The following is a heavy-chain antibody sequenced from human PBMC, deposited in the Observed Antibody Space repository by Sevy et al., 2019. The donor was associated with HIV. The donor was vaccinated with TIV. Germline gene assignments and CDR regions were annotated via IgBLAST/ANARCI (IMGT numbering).Heavy chain of an antibody. V-gene: IGHV3-30-3*01. Sequence: GGSLRLSCAASGFTFSSYAMHWVRQAPGKGLEWVAVISNDGSNKYYADSVKGRFTISRDNSKNTLYLQMNSLRAEDTAVYYCARGPIAAAGTFYFDYWGQGTLVTVSS. CDR3: ARGPIAAAGTFYFDY. J-gene: IGHJ4*02. CDR1: GFTFSSYA. D-gene: IGHD6-13*01. CDR2: ISNDGSNK.